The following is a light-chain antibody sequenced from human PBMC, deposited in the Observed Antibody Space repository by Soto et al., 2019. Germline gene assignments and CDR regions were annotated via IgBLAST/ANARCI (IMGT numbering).Light chain of an antibody. J-gene: IGKJ2*02. CDR3: QQYGSSPVWT. V-gene: IGKV3-20*01. CDR2: GAS. Sequence: EIVLTQSPGTLSLSPGERSTLSCRASQSVSSFYLGCYQQQRCQPHRLLIYGASSRATGIPDRFSGRGSRTDFTLTISRLEPEDFAVYYCQQYGSSPVWTFGQGTKLEIK. CDR1: QSVSSFY.